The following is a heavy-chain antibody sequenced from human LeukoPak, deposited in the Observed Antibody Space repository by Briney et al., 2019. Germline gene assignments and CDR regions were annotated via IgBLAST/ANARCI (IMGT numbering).Heavy chain of an antibody. Sequence: GGSLRLSCAASGFTVSSNYKSWVRQAPGKGLEWVSVIYSGGSTYYADSVKGRFTISRDNSKNTLYLQMNSLRAEDTAVYYCARDASSTSRGGMDVWGQGTTVTVSS. CDR1: GFTVSSNY. V-gene: IGHV3-53*01. D-gene: IGHD2-2*01. J-gene: IGHJ6*02. CDR3: ARDASSTSRGGMDV. CDR2: IYSGGST.